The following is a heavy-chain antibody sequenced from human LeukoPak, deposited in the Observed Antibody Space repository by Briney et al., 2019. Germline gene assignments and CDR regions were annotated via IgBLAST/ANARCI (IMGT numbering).Heavy chain of an antibody. J-gene: IGHJ4*02. V-gene: IGHV4-34*12. CDR1: GGSFSGYY. CDR3: ARALQLRDIVVVVAATLFDY. Sequence: PSETLSLTCAVYGGSFSGYYWSWIRQPPGKGLEWIGEIIHSGSTNYNPSLKSRVTISVDTSKNQFSLKLSSVTAADTAVYYCARALQLRDIVVVVAATLFDYWGQGTLVTVSS. D-gene: IGHD2-15*01. CDR2: IIHSGST.